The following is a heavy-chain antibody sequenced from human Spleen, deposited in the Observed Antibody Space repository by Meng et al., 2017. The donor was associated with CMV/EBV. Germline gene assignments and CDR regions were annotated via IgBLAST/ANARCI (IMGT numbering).Heavy chain of an antibody. V-gene: IGHV5-51*01. Sequence: GAEGKKPGESLKSSCKGSAYSFTSYWIGWVRQMPGKGLEWMGIIYPGDSDTRYSPSLQGQVTTSADKSISTAYLQWSSLKASDTAMYYCARLDWVRGVIDYWGQGTLVTVSS. CDR3: ARLDWVRGVIDY. D-gene: IGHD3-10*01. CDR2: IYPGDSDT. CDR1: AYSFTSYW. J-gene: IGHJ4*02.